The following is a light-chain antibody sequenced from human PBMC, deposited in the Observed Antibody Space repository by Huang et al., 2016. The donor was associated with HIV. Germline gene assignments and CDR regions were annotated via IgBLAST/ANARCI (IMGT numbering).Light chain of an antibody. CDR1: QTITNW. Sequence: DIQMTQSPSTLSASVGDRVTITCRASQTITNWLAWYQQKPGKAPKLRIYKASTLETGVPSRFSGSGSGTECTLTINSMQPDDFATYYCQQYSSWRTFGQGTKVE. V-gene: IGKV1-5*03. CDR3: QQYSSWRT. CDR2: KAS. J-gene: IGKJ1*01.